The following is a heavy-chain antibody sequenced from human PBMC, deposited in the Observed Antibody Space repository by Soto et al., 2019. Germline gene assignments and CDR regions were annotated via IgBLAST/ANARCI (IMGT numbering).Heavy chain of an antibody. CDR1: GGTFSSYA. D-gene: IGHD5-18*01. CDR2: IIPIFGTA. Sequence: SVKVSCKASGGTFSSYAISWVRQAPGQGLEWMGGIIPIFGTANYAQKFQGRVTITADESTSTAYMELSSLRSEDTAVYYCARGYVDTAMVRHLDYWGRGXLVTVSS. V-gene: IGHV1-69*13. J-gene: IGHJ4*02. CDR3: ARGYVDTAMVRHLDY.